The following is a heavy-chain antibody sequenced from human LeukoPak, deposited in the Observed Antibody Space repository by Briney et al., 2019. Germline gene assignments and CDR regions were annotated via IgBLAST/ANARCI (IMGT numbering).Heavy chain of an antibody. V-gene: IGHV1-2*02. Sequence: ASVKVSCKASGYTFTGYYMHWVRQAPGQGLEWMGWINPNSGGTNYAQKFQGRVTMTRDTSTSTAYMELSRLRSDDTAVYYCAREGGDDILTHDYWGQGTLVTVSS. CDR3: AREGGDDILTHDY. J-gene: IGHJ4*02. CDR1: GYTFTGYY. D-gene: IGHD3-9*01. CDR2: INPNSGGT.